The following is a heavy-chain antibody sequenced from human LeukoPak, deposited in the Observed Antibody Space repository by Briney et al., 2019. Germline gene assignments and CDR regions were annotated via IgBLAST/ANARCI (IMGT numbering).Heavy chain of an antibody. J-gene: IGHJ4*02. Sequence: SETLSLTCAVSGYSISSSYYWGWIRQPPGKGLEWIGSIYYSGSTYYNPSPKSRVTISVDTSKNQFSLKLSSVTAADTAVYYCARQGGSYYDYWGQGTLVTVSS. CDR1: GYSISSSYY. CDR3: ARQGGSYYDY. CDR2: IYYSGST. D-gene: IGHD3-10*01. V-gene: IGHV4-38-2*01.